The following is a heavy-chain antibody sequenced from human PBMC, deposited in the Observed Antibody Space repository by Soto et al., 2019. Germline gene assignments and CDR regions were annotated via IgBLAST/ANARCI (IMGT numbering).Heavy chain of an antibody. CDR1: GGSISTYY. CDR2: IYDSGST. J-gene: IGHJ6*03. V-gene: IGHV4-59*01. Sequence: QVQLQESGPGLVKPSETLSLTCTVSGGSISTYYWSWIRQPPGKGLECIGYIYDSGSTNYNPSLKSRVTISVDTSKNQFSLKLSSVTAADTAVYYCAREALQSNYVYYYYYMDVWGKGTTVTVSS. CDR3: AREALQSNYVYYYYYMDV. D-gene: IGHD4-4*01.